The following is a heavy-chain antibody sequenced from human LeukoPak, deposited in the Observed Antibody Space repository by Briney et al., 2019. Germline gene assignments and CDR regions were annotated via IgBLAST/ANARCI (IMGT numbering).Heavy chain of an antibody. Sequence: GASVKVSCKASGGTFSSYAISWVRQAPGQGLEWMGGIIPIFGTANYAQKFQGRVAITADESTSTAYMELSSLRSEDTAVYYCARGPVGYFDYWGQGTLVTVSS. CDR1: GGTFSSYA. D-gene: IGHD1-14*01. V-gene: IGHV1-69*13. CDR2: IIPIFGTA. J-gene: IGHJ4*02. CDR3: ARGPVGYFDY.